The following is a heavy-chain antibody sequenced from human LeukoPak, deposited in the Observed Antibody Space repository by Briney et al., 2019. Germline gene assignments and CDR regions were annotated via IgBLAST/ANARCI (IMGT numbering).Heavy chain of an antibody. Sequence: GGSLRLSCAASGFTFSNYGMHWVRQAPGKGLEWVTFIRYDGSNKYYADSVRGRFTISRDNSKNTLYLQMNSLRAEDTAVYYCARSDGDYYDSSGANLWGQGTLVTVSS. D-gene: IGHD3-22*01. CDR3: ARSDGDYYDSSGANL. V-gene: IGHV3-30*02. CDR1: GFTFSNYG. J-gene: IGHJ4*02. CDR2: IRYDGSNK.